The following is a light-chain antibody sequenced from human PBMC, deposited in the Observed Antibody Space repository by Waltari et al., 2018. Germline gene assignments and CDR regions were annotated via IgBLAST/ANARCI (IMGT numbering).Light chain of an antibody. Sequence: IVLTQSPGTLSLSPGERVTLSCRASQSVSSSYLAWYQQKPGQAPRLLIYAASTRAAGVPDRFRGSESGTDFTLTISRLEPEDIAVYYCQHYGSSLYILGQGTKLEIK. V-gene: IGKV3-20*01. CDR2: AAS. CDR1: QSVSSSY. CDR3: QHYGSSLYI. J-gene: IGKJ2*01.